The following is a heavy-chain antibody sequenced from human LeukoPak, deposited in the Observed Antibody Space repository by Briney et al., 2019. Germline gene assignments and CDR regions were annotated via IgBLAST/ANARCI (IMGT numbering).Heavy chain of an antibody. CDR3: ARDLSSSGWIHYYIDI. V-gene: IGHV1-69*05. Sequence: SVKVSCKASGGTFSSYAISWVRQAPGQGLEWMGRIIPIFGTANYAQKFQGRVTITTDESTSTAYMELSSLRSEDTAVYYCARDLSSSGWIHYYIDIWGQGTMVTVSS. CDR2: IIPIFGTA. J-gene: IGHJ3*02. D-gene: IGHD6-19*01. CDR1: GGTFSSYA.